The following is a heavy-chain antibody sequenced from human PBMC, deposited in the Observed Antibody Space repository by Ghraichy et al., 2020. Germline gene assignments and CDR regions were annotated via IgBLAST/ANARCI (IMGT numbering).Heavy chain of an antibody. J-gene: IGHJ4*02. CDR1: GGSFSGYY. Sequence: SETLSLTCAVYGGSFSGYYWNWIRQPPGKGLEWIGEINHSGSTNYKLSLKSRVTLSVDTSKNQFSLKLSSVTAADTAVYYCARGTYYYGSVYFDYWGQGTLVTVSS. D-gene: IGHD3-10*01. CDR3: ARGTYYYGSVYFDY. CDR2: INHSGST. V-gene: IGHV4-34*01.